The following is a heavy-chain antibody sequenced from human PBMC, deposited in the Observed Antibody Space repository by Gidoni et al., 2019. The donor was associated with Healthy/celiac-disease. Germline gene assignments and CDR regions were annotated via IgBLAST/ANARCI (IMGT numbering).Heavy chain of an antibody. Sequence: EVQLLESVGGLVNPGGSLRLSCSASGFTFISYSMSWVRQAPGKGLEWVSPISSRSSYIYYANSVKGRFTISRDNAKNSLYLQMNSLRAEDTAVYYCARGGSSSWIEDAFDIWGQGTMVTVSS. CDR1: GFTFISYS. V-gene: IGHV3-21*01. CDR2: ISSRSSYI. CDR3: ARGGSSSWIEDAFDI. J-gene: IGHJ3*02. D-gene: IGHD6-13*01.